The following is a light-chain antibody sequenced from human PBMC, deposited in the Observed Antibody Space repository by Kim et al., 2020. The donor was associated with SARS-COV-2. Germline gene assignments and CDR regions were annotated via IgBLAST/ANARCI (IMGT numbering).Light chain of an antibody. J-gene: IGLJ2*01. V-gene: IGLV2-8*03. CDR1: SNDGGGYNY. CDR3: SSYAAGNNLV. CDR2: EVN. Sequence: GTAVTITCTGTSNDGGGYNYVSWYQQHPDKAPTFMIYEVNKRPSGVPDRFFGSKSGNTASLTVSGLQAEDEAVYFCSSYAAGNNLVFGGGTQLTVL.